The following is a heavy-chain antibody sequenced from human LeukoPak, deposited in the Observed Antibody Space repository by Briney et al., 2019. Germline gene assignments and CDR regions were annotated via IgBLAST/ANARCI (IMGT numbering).Heavy chain of an antibody. CDR3: ARYSGAYSGAFDI. D-gene: IGHD1-26*01. V-gene: IGHV3-48*01. CDR1: GFTCSSYS. J-gene: IGHJ3*02. CDR2: ISGSSSSI. Sequence: GGSLRLSCVASGFTCSSYSINWVRQAPGNGLEWISYISGSSSSINYADSVKGRFTISRDNAKNSLYLQMNSLRAEDTAVYYCARYSGAYSGAFDIWGQGTMVTVSS.